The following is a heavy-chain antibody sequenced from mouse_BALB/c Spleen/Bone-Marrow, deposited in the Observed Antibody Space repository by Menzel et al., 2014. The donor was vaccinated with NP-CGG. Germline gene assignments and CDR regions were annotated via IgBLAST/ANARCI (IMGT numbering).Heavy chain of an antibody. CDR1: GFTFSSYG. Sequence: EVKLEESGGDLVKPGGSLKLSCAASGFTFSSYGMSWVRRIPDKRLEWVATISSGGSYTFYPDSVKGRFTISRDNAKNTLNLQMTSLKSEDTAMYYCARRRDYDYFDYWGQGTTLTVSS. D-gene: IGHD2-4*01. CDR3: ARRRDYDYFDY. CDR2: ISSGGSYT. V-gene: IGHV5-6*02. J-gene: IGHJ2*01.